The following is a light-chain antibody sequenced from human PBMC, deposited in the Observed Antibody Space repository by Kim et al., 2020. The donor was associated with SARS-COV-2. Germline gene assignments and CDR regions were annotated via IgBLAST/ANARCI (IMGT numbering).Light chain of an antibody. Sequence: SPLAASVGDRVTITCRASQSISGWLAWYQQKPGKAPKLLIYHASTLQGGVPSRFSGSGSGTEFTLTMNNLQPDDFATYYCQHLGTFGLGTKVDIK. CDR2: HAS. CDR3: QHLGT. V-gene: IGKV1-5*01. CDR1: QSISGW. J-gene: IGKJ1*01.